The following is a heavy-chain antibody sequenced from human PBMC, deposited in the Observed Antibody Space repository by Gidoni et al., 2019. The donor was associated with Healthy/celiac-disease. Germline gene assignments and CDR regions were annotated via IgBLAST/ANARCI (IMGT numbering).Heavy chain of an antibody. V-gene: IGHV1-24*01. D-gene: IGHD3-22*01. CDR3: ATASGSSGYDYYYYYMDV. Sequence: QVQLVQSGAEVKKPGASVKVSCKVSGYTLTELSMHWVRQAPGKGLEWMGGFDPEDGETIYAQKFQGRVTMTEDTSTDTAYMELSSLRSEDTAVYYCATASGSSGYDYYYYYMDVWGKGTTVTVSS. J-gene: IGHJ6*03. CDR2: FDPEDGET. CDR1: GYTLTELS.